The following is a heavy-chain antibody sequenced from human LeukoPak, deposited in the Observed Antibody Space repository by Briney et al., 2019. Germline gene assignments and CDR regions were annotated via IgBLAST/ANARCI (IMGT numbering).Heavy chain of an antibody. D-gene: IGHD3-22*01. V-gene: IGHV1-69*13. Sequence: SVKVSCKASGGPFSSYAITWVRQAPGQGLEWMGGIIPIFGTANYAQKFQGRVTITADESTSTAYMELSSLRSEDTAVYYCARYYYDSSGYYWRVYYGMDVWGQGTTVTVSS. CDR3: ARYYYDSSGYYWRVYYGMDV. CDR1: GGPFSSYA. J-gene: IGHJ6*02. CDR2: IIPIFGTA.